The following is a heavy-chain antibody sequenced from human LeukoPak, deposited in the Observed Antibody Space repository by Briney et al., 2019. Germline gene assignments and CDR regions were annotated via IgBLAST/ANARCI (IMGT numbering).Heavy chain of an antibody. D-gene: IGHD5-24*01. V-gene: IGHV4-59*01. CDR3: ARENYNQAFDF. CDR2: IYYSGST. J-gene: IGHJ4*02. CDR1: GGSISSYY. Sequence: PSETLSLTCTVSGGSISSYYWSWIRQPPGKGLEWIGYIYYSGSTNYNPSLKSRVTISVDTSKNQFSLKLSSVTAADTAVYYCARENYNQAFDFWGQGSLVTVSS.